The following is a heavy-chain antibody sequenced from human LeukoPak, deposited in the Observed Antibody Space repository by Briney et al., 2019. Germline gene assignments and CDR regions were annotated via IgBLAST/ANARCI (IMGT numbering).Heavy chain of an antibody. CDR2: IYYSGST. D-gene: IGHD3-22*01. V-gene: IGHV4-59*01. J-gene: IGHJ5*02. CDR3: ARDRNYYDSSGYYQGWFDP. Sequence: PPETLSLTCTVSGGSISSYYWSWIRQPPGKGLEWIGYIYYSGSTNYNPSLKSRVTISVDTSKNQFSLKLSSVTAADTAVYYCARDRNYYDSSGYYQGWFDPWGQGTLVTVSS. CDR1: GGSISSYY.